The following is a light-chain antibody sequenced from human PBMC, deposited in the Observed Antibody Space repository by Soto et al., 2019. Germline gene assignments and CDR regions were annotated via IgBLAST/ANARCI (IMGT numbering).Light chain of an antibody. Sequence: DIVMTQSPLSLPVTPGEPAPISCRSSQSLLHSNGYNYVDWYLQKPGQSPQLLIYLGSNRASGVPDRFSGSGSGTDFTLKISRVEAEDVGVYYCMQALQTPRYTFGQGTKLEIK. CDR2: LGS. CDR1: QSLLHSNGYNY. V-gene: IGKV2-28*01. J-gene: IGKJ2*01. CDR3: MQALQTPRYT.